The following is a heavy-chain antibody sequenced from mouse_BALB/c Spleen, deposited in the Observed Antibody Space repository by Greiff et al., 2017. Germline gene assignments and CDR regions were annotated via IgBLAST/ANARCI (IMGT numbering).Heavy chain of an antibody. V-gene: IGHV1-87*01. CDR1: GYTFTSYW. Sequence: VKVVESGAELARPGASVKLSCKASGYTFTSYWMQWVKQRPGQGLEWIGAIYPGDGDTRYTQKFKGKATLTADKSSSTAYMQLSSLASEDSAVYYCARGDAMDYWGQGTSVTVSS. CDR3: ARGDAMDY. CDR2: IYPGDGDT. J-gene: IGHJ4*01.